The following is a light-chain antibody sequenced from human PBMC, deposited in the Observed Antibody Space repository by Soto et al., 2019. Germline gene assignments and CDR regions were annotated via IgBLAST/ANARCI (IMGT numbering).Light chain of an antibody. CDR1: QSVSSN. J-gene: IGKJ2*01. CDR2: GAS. CDR3: QQQEA. Sequence: EIVMTQSPATLSVSPGERATLSCRASQSVSSNLAWYQQKPGQAPRLLIYGASTRATGIPGRFSGSGSGTEFTLTISSLQSEDFAVYYCQQQEAFGQGTKLEIK. V-gene: IGKV3-15*01.